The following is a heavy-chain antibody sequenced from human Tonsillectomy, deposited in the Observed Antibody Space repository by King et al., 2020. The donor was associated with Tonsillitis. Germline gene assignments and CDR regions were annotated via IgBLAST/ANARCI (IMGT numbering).Heavy chain of an antibody. CDR2: IYYSGST. J-gene: IGHJ4*02. D-gene: IGHD3-10*01. CDR1: GGSISSSSFY. Sequence: LQLQESGPGLVKPSETLSLTCTVSGGSISSSSFYWDWIRQTPGKGLEWIGSIYYSGSTFYSPSLKSRVTISVDTSKNQFSLKLTSVTAADTAVYYCARQARFGDFFDYWGQGTLVTVSS. V-gene: IGHV4-39*01. CDR3: ARQARFGDFFDY.